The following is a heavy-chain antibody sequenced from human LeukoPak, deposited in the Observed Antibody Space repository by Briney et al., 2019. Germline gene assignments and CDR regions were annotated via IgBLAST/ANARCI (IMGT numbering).Heavy chain of an antibody. V-gene: IGHV4-61*02. CDR1: AGSVSSGGNY. D-gene: IGHD1-26*01. Sequence: SETLSLTCTVTAGSVSSGGNYWSWIRQPAGKGLEWIGRIYTSGSTNYNPSLKSRVTMSVDTSKNQFSLKLTSVTAADTAVYYCARAASGSYYRYYYYYGMDVWGQGTTVTVSS. J-gene: IGHJ6*02. CDR3: ARAASGSYYRYYYYYGMDV. CDR2: IYTSGST.